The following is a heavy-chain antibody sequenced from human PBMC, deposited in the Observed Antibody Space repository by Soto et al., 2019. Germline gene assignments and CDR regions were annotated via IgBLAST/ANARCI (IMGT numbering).Heavy chain of an antibody. V-gene: IGHV4-34*01. J-gene: IGHJ4*02. Sequence: QVQLQQWVAGLLKPSETLSLTCAVYGGSFSGYYWSWIRQPPGKGLEWIGEINHSGSTNYNPSLNSRVTISVDPAKNQFSLKLSSVTAADTAVYYCARDNPQLDDYCGQGNLVTVSS. CDR2: INHSGST. D-gene: IGHD3-10*01. CDR3: ARDNPQLDDY. CDR1: GGSFSGYY.